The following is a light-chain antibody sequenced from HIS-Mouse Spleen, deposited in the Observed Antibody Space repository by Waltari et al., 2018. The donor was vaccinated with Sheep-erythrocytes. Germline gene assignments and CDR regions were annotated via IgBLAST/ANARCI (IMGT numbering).Light chain of an antibody. Sequence: SYELTQPPSVSVSPGQTASITCSGDKLADKYACWYQQKPGQSPVLVIYQDSKRPSGIPERFSGSNSGNTATLTISGTQAMDEADYYCQAWDSSTVVFGGWTKLTVL. CDR3: QAWDSSTVV. CDR1: KLADKY. J-gene: IGLJ2*01. V-gene: IGLV3-1*01. CDR2: QDS.